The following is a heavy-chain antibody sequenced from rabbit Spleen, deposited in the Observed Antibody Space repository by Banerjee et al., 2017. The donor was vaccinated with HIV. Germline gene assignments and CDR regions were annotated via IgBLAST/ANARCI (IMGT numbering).Heavy chain of an antibody. D-gene: IGHD1-1*01. CDR3: ARNYVNAFDP. CDR1: GFPFSNKAV. Sequence: QSLEESGGDLVQPEGSLTLTCTASGFPFSNKAVMCWVRQAPGKGLEWIACINAVTGKAVYASWAKGRFTFSKTSSTTVTLQMTSLTAADTATYFCARNYVNAFDPWGPGTLVTVS. CDR2: INAVTGKA. J-gene: IGHJ2*01. V-gene: IGHV1S40*01.